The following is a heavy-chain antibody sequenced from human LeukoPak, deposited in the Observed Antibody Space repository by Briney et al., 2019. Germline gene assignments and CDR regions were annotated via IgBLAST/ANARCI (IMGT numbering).Heavy chain of an antibody. CDR1: GGSISSNNYY. CDR3: ASVNRGWFGVGEY. D-gene: IGHD3-10*01. Sequence: PSETLSLTCTVSGGSISSNNYYWGWIRQPPEKGLEWTGNIYYSGSTYYNPSHESRVTISVDTSKNQFSLKLTSLTAADTAVYYGASVNRGWFGVGEYWGQGTLVTVSS. CDR2: IYYSGST. J-gene: IGHJ4*02. V-gene: IGHV4-39*01.